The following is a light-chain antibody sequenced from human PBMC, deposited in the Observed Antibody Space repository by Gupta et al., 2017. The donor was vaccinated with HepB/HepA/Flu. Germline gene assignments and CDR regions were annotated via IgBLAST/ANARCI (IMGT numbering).Light chain of an antibody. CDR2: SNN. CDR3: EAWDESRNGRYV. CDR1: SSNIGSNT. V-gene: IGLV1-44*01. Sequence: QSVLTQPPSASGTPGQRVTISCSGSSSNIGSNTVTWYQQPPGPAPKLLIYSNNQRPSGGPYRFSGSKSGTSASLAISGLQSEEEADYYCEAWDESRNGRYVFGTGTKVTVL. J-gene: IGLJ1*01.